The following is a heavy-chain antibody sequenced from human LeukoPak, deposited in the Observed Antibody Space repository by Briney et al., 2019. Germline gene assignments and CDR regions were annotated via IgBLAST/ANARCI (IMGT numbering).Heavy chain of an antibody. Sequence: GGSLRLSCAASGFTFSDYYMSWIRQAPGKGLEWVSVIYSGGSTYYADSVKGRFTISRDNSKNTLYLQMNSLRAEDTAVYYCASQLYSSGWYYFDYWGQGTLVTVSS. CDR3: ASQLYSSGWYYFDY. D-gene: IGHD6-19*01. CDR2: IYSGGST. V-gene: IGHV3-66*04. J-gene: IGHJ4*02. CDR1: GFTFSDYY.